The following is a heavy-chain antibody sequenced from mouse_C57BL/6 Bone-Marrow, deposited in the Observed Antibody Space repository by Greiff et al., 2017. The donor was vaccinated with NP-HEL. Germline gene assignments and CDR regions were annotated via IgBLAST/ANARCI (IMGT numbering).Heavy chain of an antibody. D-gene: IGHD2-5*01. CDR1: GYTFTSYG. V-gene: IGHV1-81*01. J-gene: IGHJ3*01. CDR3: ARRGNYSNSFAY. Sequence: QVQLQQSGAELARPGASVKLSCKASGYTFTSYGISWVKQRTGQGLEWIGEIYPRSGNTYYNEKFKGKATLTADKSSSTAYMELRSLTSEDSAVYFCARRGNYSNSFAYWGQGTLVTVSA. CDR2: IYPRSGNT.